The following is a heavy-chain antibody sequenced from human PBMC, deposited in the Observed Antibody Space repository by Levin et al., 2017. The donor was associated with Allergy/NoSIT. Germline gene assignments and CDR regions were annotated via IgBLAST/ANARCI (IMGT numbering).Heavy chain of an antibody. Sequence: GESLKISCAASGFTFSSCWMHWVRQAPGKGLVWVSRINTDGSTTNYADSVKGRFTISRDNAKNTLYLQMNSLRAEDTAVYYCARALIVGATSGGDYWGQGTLVTVSS. CDR3: ARALIVGATSGGDY. CDR2: INTDGSTT. D-gene: IGHD1-26*01. V-gene: IGHV3-74*01. CDR1: GFTFSSCW. J-gene: IGHJ4*02.